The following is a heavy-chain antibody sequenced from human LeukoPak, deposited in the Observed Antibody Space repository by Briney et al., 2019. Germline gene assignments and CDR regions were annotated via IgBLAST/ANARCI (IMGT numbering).Heavy chain of an antibody. CDR3: ARDTYYYGSGSYRLDY. CDR1: GGSMSSYY. Sequence: PSETLSLTCTVSGGSMSSYYWSWIRQPPGKGLEWIGYIYYSGSTNYNPSLKNRVTISVDTSKNQFSLKLSSVTAADTAVYFCARDTYYYGSGSYRLDYWGQGTLVTVSS. D-gene: IGHD3-10*01. V-gene: IGHV4-59*01. J-gene: IGHJ4*02. CDR2: IYYSGST.